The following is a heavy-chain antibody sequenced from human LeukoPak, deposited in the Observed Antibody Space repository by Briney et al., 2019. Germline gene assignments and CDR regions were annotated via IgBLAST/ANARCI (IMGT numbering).Heavy chain of an antibody. J-gene: IGHJ4*02. Sequence: GASVKVSCKASGYTFTSYAMHWVRQAPGQGLEWMGWINAGNGNTKYSQKFQGRVTITRDTSASTAYMELSSLRSEDTAVYYCARDLLPYYDILTGQSDFDYWGQGTLVTVSS. V-gene: IGHV1-3*01. D-gene: IGHD3-9*01. CDR3: ARDLLPYYDILTGQSDFDY. CDR2: INAGNGNT. CDR1: GYTFTSYA.